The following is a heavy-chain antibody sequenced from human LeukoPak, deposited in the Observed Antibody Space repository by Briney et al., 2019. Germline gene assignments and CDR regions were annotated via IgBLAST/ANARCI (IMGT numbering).Heavy chain of an antibody. CDR3: ARDRVAAAGTGFYFDY. CDR2: IYYSGST. CDR1: GGSISSYY. Sequence: PSETLSLTCTVSGGSISSYYWSWIRQPPGKGLAWIGYIYYSGSTNYNPSLKSRVTISVDTSKNQFSLKLSSVTAADTAVYYCARDRVAAAGTGFYFDYWGQGTLVTVSS. V-gene: IGHV4-59*01. J-gene: IGHJ4*02. D-gene: IGHD6-13*01.